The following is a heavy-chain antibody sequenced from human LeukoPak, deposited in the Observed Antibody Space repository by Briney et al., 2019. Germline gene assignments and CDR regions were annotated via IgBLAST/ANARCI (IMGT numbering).Heavy chain of an antibody. J-gene: IGHJ4*02. V-gene: IGHV3-72*01. D-gene: IGHD1-26*01. Sequence: PGGSLRLSCAASGFTFSDHYMDWVRQAPGKGLEWVGRTRNKANSYTTEYAASVKGRFTISRDDSKNSLYLQMNSLRAEDTAVYYCAKSTKSGTTPLLDYWGQGTLVTVSS. CDR1: GFTFSDHY. CDR3: AKSTKSGTTPLLDY. CDR2: TRNKANSYTT.